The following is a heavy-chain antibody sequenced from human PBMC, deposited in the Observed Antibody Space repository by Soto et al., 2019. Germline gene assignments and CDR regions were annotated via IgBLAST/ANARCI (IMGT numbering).Heavy chain of an antibody. CDR3: ATTSGIALPVES. Sequence: NPSETLSLTCTVSGGSITSNSYYWNWIRQHPGKGLEWIGYIHYSGSTYYNPSLKSRITISVDSSKSQFSLKLTSVTAADTAVYYCATTSGIALPVESWGQGTLVTVSS. J-gene: IGHJ4*02. CDR2: IHYSGST. CDR1: GGSITSNSYY. D-gene: IGHD6-13*01. V-gene: IGHV4-31*03.